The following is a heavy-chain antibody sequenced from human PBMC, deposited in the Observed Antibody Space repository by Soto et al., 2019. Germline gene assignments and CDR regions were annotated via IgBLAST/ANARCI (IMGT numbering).Heavy chain of an antibody. Sequence: WGSLWLSCAASGFTFSSYDMHWVRQAPGKGLEWVAVISYDGSNNYYADSVKRRFTISRDNSKNRRYLQMVSLRAEDTAVYYCAREYYDDGSCYCQRVCDYYYYGMDFWGQGTTVTVSS. CDR3: AREYYDDGSCYCQRVCDYYYYGMDF. V-gene: IGHV3-30-3*01. CDR2: ISYDGSNN. J-gene: IGHJ6*02. D-gene: IGHD3-22*01. CDR1: GFTFSSYD.